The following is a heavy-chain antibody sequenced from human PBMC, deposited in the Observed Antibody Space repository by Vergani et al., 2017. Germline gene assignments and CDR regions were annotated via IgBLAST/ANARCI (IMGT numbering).Heavy chain of an antibody. CDR2: IYYSGST. CDR3: ARHLAYCGGDCYPYYYGMDV. CDR1: GGSISSSSYY. J-gene: IGHJ6*02. Sequence: QLQLQESGPGLVKPSETLSLICTVSGGSISSSSYYWGWIRQPPGKGLEWIGSIYYSGSTYYNPSLKSRVTISVDTSKNQFSLKLSSVTAADTALYYCARHLAYCGGDCYPYYYGMDVWSQGTTVTVSS. V-gene: IGHV4-39*01. D-gene: IGHD2-21*02.